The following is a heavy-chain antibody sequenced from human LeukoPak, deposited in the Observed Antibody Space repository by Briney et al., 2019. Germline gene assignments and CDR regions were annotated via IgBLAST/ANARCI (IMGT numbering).Heavy chain of an antibody. CDR1: GGSISSSNW. D-gene: IGHD1-26*01. V-gene: IGHV4-4*02. CDR3: ARVSSGSYNWFDP. Sequence: SGTLSLTCAVSGGSISSSNWWSWVRQPPGKGLEWIGEIYHSGSTNYNPSLKSRVTISVDKSKNQFSLKLSSVTAAETAVYYCARVSSGSYNWFDPWGQGTLVTVSS. CDR2: IYHSGST. J-gene: IGHJ5*02.